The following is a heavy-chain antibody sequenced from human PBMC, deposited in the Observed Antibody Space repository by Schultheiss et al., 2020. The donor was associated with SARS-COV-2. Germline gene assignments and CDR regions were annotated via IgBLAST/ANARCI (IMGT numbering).Heavy chain of an antibody. V-gene: IGHV4-59*02. Sequence: SETLSLTCTVSSGSVSSHFWSWIRQPPGKGLEWIGYIYYSGSTNYNPSLKSRVTISVDTSKNQFSLKLSSVTAADTAVYYCARGLTTVVTPFDYWGQGTLVTVSS. CDR2: IYYSGST. CDR3: ARGLTTVVTPFDY. CDR1: SGSVSSHF. J-gene: IGHJ4*02. D-gene: IGHD4-23*01.